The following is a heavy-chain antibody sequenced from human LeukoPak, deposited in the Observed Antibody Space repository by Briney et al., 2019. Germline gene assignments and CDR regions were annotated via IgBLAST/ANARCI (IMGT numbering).Heavy chain of an antibody. V-gene: IGHV3-74*01. J-gene: IGHJ4*02. CDR1: GFTFSSYA. CDR3: VRSLRSADF. Sequence: PGGSLRLSCAASGFTFSSYAMHWVRQAPGKGLMWVSQISPDGSQTFYADSVKGRFTISRDNAKNTLFLQMDSLRAEDTALYYCVRSLRSADFWGQGTLVTVSS. CDR2: ISPDGSQT.